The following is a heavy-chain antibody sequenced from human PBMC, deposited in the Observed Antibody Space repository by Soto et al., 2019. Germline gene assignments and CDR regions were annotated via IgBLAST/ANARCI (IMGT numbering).Heavy chain of an antibody. J-gene: IGHJ6*04. Sequence: EPLKISSKVSGYSFTSYWIGWVRQMPGKGLEWMGIIYPGDSDTRYSPSFQGQVTISADKSISTAYLQWSSLKASDTAMYYCARRGGYCSGGSCSTWDVWGKGTTVTVSS. D-gene: IGHD2-15*01. CDR1: GYSFTSYW. CDR3: ARRGGYCSGGSCSTWDV. CDR2: IYPGDSDT. V-gene: IGHV5-51*01.